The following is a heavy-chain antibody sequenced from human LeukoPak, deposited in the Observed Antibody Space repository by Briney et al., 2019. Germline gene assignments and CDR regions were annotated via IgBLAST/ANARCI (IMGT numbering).Heavy chain of an antibody. CDR3: ARVAVVGDAFDI. CDR1: GGSLSSSSYY. Sequence: SETLSLTCTVSGGSLSSSSYYWGWIRQPPGKGLEWIGSIYYSGSTYYNPSLKSRVTISVDTSKNQFSLKLSSVTAADTAVYYCARVAVVGDAFDIWGQGTMVTVSS. J-gene: IGHJ3*02. CDR2: IYYSGST. V-gene: IGHV4-39*07. D-gene: IGHD2-15*01.